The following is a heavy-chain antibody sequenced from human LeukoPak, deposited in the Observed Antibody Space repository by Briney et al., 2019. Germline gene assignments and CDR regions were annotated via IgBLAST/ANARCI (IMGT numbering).Heavy chain of an antibody. D-gene: IGHD3-22*01. CDR2: INWNGDNT. CDR1: GFTFDDYA. J-gene: IGHJ4*02. Sequence: PGGSLRLSCTASGFTFDDYAMTWVRHAPGQGLEWVSSINWNGDNTGYADSVKGRFTISRDNAKNSLFLQMNSLRAEDTAFYYCARRDSSGLLDYWGQGTLVTVSS. V-gene: IGHV3-20*04. CDR3: ARRDSSGLLDY.